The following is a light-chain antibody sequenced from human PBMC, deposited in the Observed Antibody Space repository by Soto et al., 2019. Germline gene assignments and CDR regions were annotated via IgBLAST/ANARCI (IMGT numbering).Light chain of an antibody. CDR3: QQYGSSPPFT. Sequence: EIVLTQSPGTLSLSPGERATLSCRASQSVSSSYLAWYPQKPGQAPRLLIYGASSRATGIPDRFSGSGSGTDFTLTISRLEPEDFAVYYCQQYGSSPPFTVGQGTKLEIK. CDR1: QSVSSSY. CDR2: GAS. V-gene: IGKV3-20*01. J-gene: IGKJ2*01.